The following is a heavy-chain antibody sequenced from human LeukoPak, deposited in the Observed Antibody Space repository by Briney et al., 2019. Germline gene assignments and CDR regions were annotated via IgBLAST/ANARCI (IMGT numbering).Heavy chain of an antibody. CDR1: GASISSYY. V-gene: IGHV4-59*01. CDR3: ARVRGYYDSSGYDY. J-gene: IGHJ4*02. D-gene: IGHD3-22*01. Sequence: SETLSLTCTVSGASISSYYWSWIRQPPGKGLEWIGYIYYSGSTNYNPALKSRVTISEDTSKNQISLKLSSVTAADTAVYYCARVRGYYDSSGYDYWGLGTLVTVSS. CDR2: IYYSGST.